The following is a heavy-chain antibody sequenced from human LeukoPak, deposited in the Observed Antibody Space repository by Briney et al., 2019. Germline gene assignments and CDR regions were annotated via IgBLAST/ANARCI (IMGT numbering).Heavy chain of an antibody. J-gene: IGHJ4*02. CDR3: ARSKAVLWFGESLFDY. CDR2: ISYDGSNK. CDR1: GFTFSSYA. V-gene: IGHV3-30-3*01. Sequence: PGGSLRLSCAASGFTFSSYAMHWVRQAPGKGLEWVAVISYDGSNKYYADSVKGRFTISRDNSKNTLYLQMNSLRAEDTVVYYCARSKAVLWFGESLFDYWGQGTLVTVSS. D-gene: IGHD3-10*01.